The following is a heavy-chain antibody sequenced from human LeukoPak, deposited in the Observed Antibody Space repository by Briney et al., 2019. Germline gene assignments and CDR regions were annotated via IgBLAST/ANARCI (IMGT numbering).Heavy chain of an antibody. CDR3: ARAGQWLGQYYFDY. Sequence: GGSLRLSCAASGFTVSSNYMSWVRQAPGKGLEWVSVIYSGGSKYYADSVKGRFTISRDNSKNTLYLQMNSLRAEDTAVYYCARAGQWLGQYYFDYWGQGTLVTVSS. CDR2: IYSGGSK. J-gene: IGHJ4*02. CDR1: GFTVSSNY. D-gene: IGHD6-19*01. V-gene: IGHV3-53*01.